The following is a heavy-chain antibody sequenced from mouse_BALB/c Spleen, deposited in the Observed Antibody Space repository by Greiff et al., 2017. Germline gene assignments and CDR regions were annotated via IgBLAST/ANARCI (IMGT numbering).Heavy chain of an antibody. J-gene: IGHJ2*01. CDR1: GYTFTDYN. CDR3: AREEVYDGYYLDY. D-gene: IGHD2-3*01. CDR2: IYPYNGGT. Sequence: VQLQQSGPELVKPGASVKISCKASGYTFTDYNMHWVKQSHGKSLEWIGYIYPYNGGTGYNQKFKSKATLTVDNSSSTAYMELRSLTSEDSAVYYCAREEVYDGYYLDYWGQGTTLTVSS. V-gene: IGHV1S29*02.